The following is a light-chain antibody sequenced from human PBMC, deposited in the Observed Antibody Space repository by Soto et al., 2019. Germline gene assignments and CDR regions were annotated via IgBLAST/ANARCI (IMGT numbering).Light chain of an antibody. V-gene: IGKV1-39*01. Sequence: DIQMTQSPSSLPVSLGDRVTITCRASQNIDSYLNWYQQKPGKAPKLLIYAASSLQSGVPSGFSGSGSGTDFTLTISSLQPEDFATYYCQQSYTTPYTFGQGTKLEIK. J-gene: IGKJ2*01. CDR1: QNIDSY. CDR2: AAS. CDR3: QQSYTTPYT.